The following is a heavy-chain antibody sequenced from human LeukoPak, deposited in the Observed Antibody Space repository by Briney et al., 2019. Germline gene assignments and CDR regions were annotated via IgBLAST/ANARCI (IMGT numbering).Heavy chain of an antibody. V-gene: IGHV1-2*02. CDR3: ARSSPLSLAARRGAEDY. J-gene: IGHJ4*02. CDR1: GYTFTTYF. CDR2: INPNSGGT. D-gene: IGHD6-6*01. Sequence: ASVKVSCKASGYTFTTYFITWVRQAPGQGLEWMGWINPNSGGTNYAQKFQGRVTMTRDTSISTAYMELSRLRSDDTAVYYCARSSPLSLAARRGAEDYWGQGTLVTVSS.